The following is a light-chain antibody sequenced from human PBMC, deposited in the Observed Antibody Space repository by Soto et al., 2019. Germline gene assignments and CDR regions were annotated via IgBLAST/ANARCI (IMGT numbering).Light chain of an antibody. CDR2: EVS. CDR1: SNDVGGYNY. J-gene: IGLJ2*01. CDR3: SSFPSRPTVL. Sequence: QSALTQPASVSGSPGQSITISCTGTSNDVGGYNYVSWYQQHPGKAPKLMMYEVSNRPSGVSDRFSGSKSGNTASLIISGLLAEDEADYYCSSFPSRPTVLFGGGTKLTVL. V-gene: IGLV2-14*01.